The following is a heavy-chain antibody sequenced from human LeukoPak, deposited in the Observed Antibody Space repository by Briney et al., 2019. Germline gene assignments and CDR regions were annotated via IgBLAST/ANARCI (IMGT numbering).Heavy chain of an antibody. CDR1: GGSISSYY. J-gene: IGHJ3*01. CDR3: ARYGSGAYALDV. CDR2: IRYSGAI. V-gene: IGHV4-59*08. Sequence: PSETLSLTCSVSGGSISSYYWSWIRQPPGKGLEWIAHIRYSGAIKYNPSLKSRVSMSVDTSKNQFSLRLSSVTAADTAVYYCARYGSGAYALDVWGQGTMVTVSS. D-gene: IGHD3-10*01.